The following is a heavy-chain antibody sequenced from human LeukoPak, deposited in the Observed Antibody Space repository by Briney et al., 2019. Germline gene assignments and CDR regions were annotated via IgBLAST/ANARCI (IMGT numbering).Heavy chain of an antibody. J-gene: IGHJ4*02. CDR2: ISAYNGNT. Sequence: GASVKVSCKASGYTFTSYGISWVRQAPGQGLEWMGWISAYNGNTNYAQKLQGRVTMTTDTSTSTAYMELRSLRSDDTAVYYCAKDTATLGYSYGPLDYWGQGTLVTVSS. V-gene: IGHV1-18*01. D-gene: IGHD5-18*01. CDR1: GYTFTSYG. CDR3: AKDTATLGYSYGPLDY.